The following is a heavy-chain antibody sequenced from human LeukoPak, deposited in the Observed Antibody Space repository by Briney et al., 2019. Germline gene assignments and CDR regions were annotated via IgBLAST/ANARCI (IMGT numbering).Heavy chain of an antibody. CDR3: ARVPYDILTGYPYYYGMDV. CDR2: ILPIFGTA. CDR1: GGPFSSYA. J-gene: IGHJ6*04. V-gene: IGHV1-69*13. Sequence: SVKVSCKASGGPFSSYAISWVRQAPGQGLEWMGGILPIFGTANYAQKFQGRVTITADESTSTAYMELSSLRSEDTAVYYCARVPYDILTGYPYYYGMDVWGKGTTVTVSS. D-gene: IGHD3-9*01.